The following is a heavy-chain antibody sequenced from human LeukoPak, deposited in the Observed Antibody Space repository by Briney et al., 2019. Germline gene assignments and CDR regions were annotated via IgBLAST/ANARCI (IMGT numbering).Heavy chain of an antibody. J-gene: IGHJ4*02. CDR2: IYYSGST. V-gene: IGHV4-34*01. D-gene: IGHD6-13*01. Sequence: PSETLSLTCAVYGGSFSGYYWSWIRQPPGKGLEWIGSIYYSGSTYYNPSLKSRVTISVDTSKNQFSLKLSSVTAADTAVYYCARAAAGIDVYGYYFDYWGQGTLVTVSS. CDR1: GGSFSGYY. CDR3: ARAAAGIDVYGYYFDY.